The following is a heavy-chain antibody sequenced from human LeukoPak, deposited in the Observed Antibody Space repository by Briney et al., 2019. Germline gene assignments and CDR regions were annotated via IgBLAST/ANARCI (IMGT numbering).Heavy chain of an antibody. V-gene: IGHV3-74*01. Sequence: GGSLRLSCAASGFTFSNHYMHWVRQAPGKGLVSVSRIDPNGRYTSYADSVKGRFTISRDNARNSLYLQMNSLRAEDTAVYYCIRDLFDDYSLDYWGQGALVTVSS. J-gene: IGHJ4*02. CDR3: IRDLFDDYSLDY. CDR2: IDPNGRYT. D-gene: IGHD3-16*01. CDR1: GFTFSNHY.